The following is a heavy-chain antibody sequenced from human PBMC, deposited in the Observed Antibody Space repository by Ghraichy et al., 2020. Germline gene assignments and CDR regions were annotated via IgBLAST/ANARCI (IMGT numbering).Heavy chain of an antibody. V-gene: IGHV3-23*01. D-gene: IGHD1-1*01. CDR3: AKDPEAGSTWRVEFHFAS. Sequence: GESLNISCAASGFTFTTYAMSWVRQAPGKGLEWVATITGGGSRTYSADSVQGRFTISRDNSKDTLYLHMNSLRAEDMAVYYCAKDPEAGSTWRVEFHFASWGQGTRVTVSS. CDR1: GFTFTTYA. J-gene: IGHJ4*02. CDR2: ITGGGSRT.